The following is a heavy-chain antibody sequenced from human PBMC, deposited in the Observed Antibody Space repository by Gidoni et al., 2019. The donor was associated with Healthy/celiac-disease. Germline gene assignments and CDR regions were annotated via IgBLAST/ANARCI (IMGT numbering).Heavy chain of an antibody. D-gene: IGHD6-19*01. CDR1: GFTFDDYA. CDR3: AKDMEGGHYSSGWYGFDY. J-gene: IGHJ4*02. V-gene: IGHV3-9*01. Sequence: GFTFDDYAMHWVRQAPGKGLEWVSGISWNSGSIGYADSVKGRFTISRDNAKNSLYLQMNSLRAEDTALYYCAKDMEGGHYSSGWYGFDYWGQGTLVTVSS. CDR2: ISWNSGSI.